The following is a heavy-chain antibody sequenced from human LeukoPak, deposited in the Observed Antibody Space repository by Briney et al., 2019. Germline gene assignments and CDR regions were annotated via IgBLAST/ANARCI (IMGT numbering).Heavy chain of an antibody. J-gene: IGHJ4*02. Sequence: ASVKVSCKASGYTFTSYAMNWVRQAPGQGLEWMGWINTNTGNPTYAQGFTGWFVFSLDTSVSTAYLQISSLKAEDTAVYYCARVREHYDYVWGSYRYYFDYWGQGTLVTVSS. D-gene: IGHD3-16*02. CDR3: ARVREHYDYVWGSYRYYFDY. V-gene: IGHV7-4-1*02. CDR1: GYTFTSYA. CDR2: INTNTGNP.